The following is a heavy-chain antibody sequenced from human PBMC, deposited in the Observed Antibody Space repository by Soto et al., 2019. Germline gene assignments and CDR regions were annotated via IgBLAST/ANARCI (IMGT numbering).Heavy chain of an antibody. CDR3: ARAGYCSSTSCFGAYYYYYYMDV. CDR1: GFTFSSYA. Sequence: GGSLKLSCAASGFTFSSYAMSWVRQAPGKGLEWVSAISGSGGSTYYADSVKGRFTISRDNSKNTLYLQMNSLRAEDKAVYYCARAGYCSSTSCFGAYYYYYYMDVWGKGTTVTVSS. CDR2: ISGSGGST. J-gene: IGHJ6*03. D-gene: IGHD2-2*01. V-gene: IGHV3-23*01.